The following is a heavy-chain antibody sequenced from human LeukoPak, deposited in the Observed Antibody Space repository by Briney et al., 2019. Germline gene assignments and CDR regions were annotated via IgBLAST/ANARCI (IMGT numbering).Heavy chain of an antibody. J-gene: IGHJ4*02. CDR1: GGSISSGGYY. Sequence: KSSETLSLTCTVSGGSISSGGYYWSWIRQHPGKGLEWIGYIYYSGSTYYNPSLKSRVTISVDTSKNQFSLKLSSVTAADTAVYYCARGRAPYSSGWHYRSPYFDYWGQGTLVTVSS. CDR2: IYYSGST. CDR3: ARGRAPYSSGWHYRSPYFDY. D-gene: IGHD6-19*01. V-gene: IGHV4-31*03.